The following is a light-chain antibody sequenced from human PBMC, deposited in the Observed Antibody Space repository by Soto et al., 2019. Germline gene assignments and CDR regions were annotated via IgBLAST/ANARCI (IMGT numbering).Light chain of an antibody. Sequence: EIVLTQSPGTLSLSPGEGATLSCRASQSVSSSFLAWYQQKPGQAPRLLIYGASSRATGIPDRFSGSGSGTDFTLTTSRLEPDHFAVYYCQQYGSSPWPFGQGTKVEI. J-gene: IGKJ1*01. V-gene: IGKV3-20*01. CDR3: QQYGSSPWP. CDR2: GAS. CDR1: QSVSSSF.